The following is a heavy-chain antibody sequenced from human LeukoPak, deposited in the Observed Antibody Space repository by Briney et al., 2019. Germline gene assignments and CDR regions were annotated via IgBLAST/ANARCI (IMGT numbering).Heavy chain of an antibody. J-gene: IGHJ4*02. CDR1: GFTFSSYA. V-gene: IGHV3-30*04. D-gene: IGHD1-26*01. CDR3: ARSIGGSYFFCDY. Sequence: GGSLRLSCAASGFTFSSYAMHWVRQAPGKGLEWVALISYDGSNQYYADSVKGRFTISRDDSKNTLYLQMNSLRAEDTAVYYCARSIGGSYFFCDYWGQGTLVIVSS. CDR2: ISYDGSNQ.